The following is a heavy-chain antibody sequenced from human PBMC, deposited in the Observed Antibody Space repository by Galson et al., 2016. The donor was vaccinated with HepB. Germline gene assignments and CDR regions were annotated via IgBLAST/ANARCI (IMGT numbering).Heavy chain of an antibody. Sequence: PALVKPTQTLTLTCTFSGFSLSTSGVNVGWIRQPPGKALEWLALIYWDDDKRYSLSLKSRLIITKDTSKNQVVLTMTNMDPVEPATYYCSHNTEGSSSFPGGYDYRGQGTLVTVSS. CDR2: IYWDDDK. D-gene: IGHD6-6*01. V-gene: IGHV2-5*02. CDR3: SHNTEGSSSFPGGYDY. CDR1: GFSLSTSGVN. J-gene: IGHJ4*02.